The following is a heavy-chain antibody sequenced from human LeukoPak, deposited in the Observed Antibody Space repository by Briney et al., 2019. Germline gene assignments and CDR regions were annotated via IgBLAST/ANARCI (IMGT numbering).Heavy chain of an antibody. CDR3: ARDQDIVVGRVPNYDGFDI. J-gene: IGHJ3*02. CDR2: IKQDGSEK. Sequence: GGSLRLSCAASGFTFSSYWMHWVRQAPGKGLEWVANIKQDGSEKNYVDSVKGRFTISRDNAKNSLYLQMNSLRAEDTAVYYCARDQDIVVGRVPNYDGFDIWGQGTMVTVSS. CDR1: GFTFSSYW. V-gene: IGHV3-7*01. D-gene: IGHD2-2*01.